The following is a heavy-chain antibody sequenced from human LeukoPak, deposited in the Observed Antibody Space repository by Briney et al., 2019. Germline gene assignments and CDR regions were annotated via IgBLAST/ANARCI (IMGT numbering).Heavy chain of an antibody. D-gene: IGHD3-10*01. CDR3: AVGLGQYGSGSTLDQPPRALVY. V-gene: IGHV1-8*01. J-gene: IGHJ4*02. CDR2: MNPNSGNT. Sequence: ASVKVSCKASGYTFTSYDINWVRQATGQGLEWMGWMNPNSGNTGYAQKFQGRVTMTRNTSISTAYMELSSLRSEDTAVYYCAVGLGQYGSGSTLDQPPRALVYWGQGTLVTVSS. CDR1: GYTFTSYD.